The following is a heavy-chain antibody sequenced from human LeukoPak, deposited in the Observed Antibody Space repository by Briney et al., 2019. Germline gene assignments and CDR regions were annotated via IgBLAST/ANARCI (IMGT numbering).Heavy chain of an antibody. V-gene: IGHV4-34*01. Sequence: SETLSLTCAVYGGSFSGYYWSWIRQPPGKGLEWIGEINHSGGTNYNPSLKSRVTISVDTSKNQFSLKLSSVTAADTAVYYCAKLERVLGYFDYWGQGTLVTVSS. D-gene: IGHD3-3*01. CDR3: AKLERVLGYFDY. CDR1: GGSFSGYY. J-gene: IGHJ4*02. CDR2: INHSGGT.